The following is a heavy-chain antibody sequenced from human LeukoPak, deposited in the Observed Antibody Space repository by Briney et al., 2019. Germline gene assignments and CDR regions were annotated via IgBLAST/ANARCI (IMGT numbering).Heavy chain of an antibody. CDR2: LDPSDSYT. D-gene: IGHD5-12*01. Sequence: GESLQLSCKGSGYSFPSYCITWARQMPGKGLECMGRLDPSDSYTNYSPSFQGHVTISADKSISTAYLRSSSLKASATAMYYCAGSYSGYDYLDYWGQGTLVTVSS. J-gene: IGHJ4*02. CDR3: AGSYSGYDYLDY. V-gene: IGHV5-10-1*01. CDR1: GYSFPSYC.